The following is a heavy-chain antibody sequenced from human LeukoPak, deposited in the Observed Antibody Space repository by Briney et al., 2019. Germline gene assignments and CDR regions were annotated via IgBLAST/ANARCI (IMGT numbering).Heavy chain of an antibody. D-gene: IGHD3-16*01. Sequence: GAPVKVSCKASGYTFTSYGISWVRQAPGQGLEWMGWISAYNGNTNYAQKLQGRVTMTTDTSTSTAYMELRSLRSDDTAVYYCATSNYDYVWGSFTPPYYFDYWGQGTLVTVSS. CDR1: GYTFTSYG. CDR2: ISAYNGNT. V-gene: IGHV1-18*01. CDR3: ATSNYDYVWGSFTPPYYFDY. J-gene: IGHJ4*02.